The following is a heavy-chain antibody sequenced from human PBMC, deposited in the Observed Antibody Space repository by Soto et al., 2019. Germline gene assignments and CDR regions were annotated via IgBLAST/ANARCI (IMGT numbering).Heavy chain of an antibody. CDR1: GGYISTYY. V-gene: IGHV4-4*07. Sequence: LSLTCNVSGGYISTYYWSWIRQPAGKGLEWIGRIHASGNTDYNPSLKSRVTMSVDTSKNQFSLRLTSLTAADTAVYYCARTPGWYFDVWGQGTLVTVSS. J-gene: IGHJ4*02. CDR3: ARTPGWYFDV. CDR2: IHASGNT. D-gene: IGHD6-19*01.